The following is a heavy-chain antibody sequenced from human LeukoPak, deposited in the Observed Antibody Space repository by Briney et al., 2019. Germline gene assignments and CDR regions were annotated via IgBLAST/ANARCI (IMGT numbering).Heavy chain of an antibody. Sequence: GGSLRLSCAAPGFTFSMYAMSWVRQVPGKGLEWVSAISGSGGSTYYADSVKGRFTISRDNSKNTLYLQMNSLRAEDTAVYYCASPGGYDAFDIWGQGTMVTVSS. CDR3: ASPGGYDAFDI. V-gene: IGHV3-23*01. CDR2: ISGSGGST. D-gene: IGHD5-12*01. CDR1: GFTFSMYA. J-gene: IGHJ3*02.